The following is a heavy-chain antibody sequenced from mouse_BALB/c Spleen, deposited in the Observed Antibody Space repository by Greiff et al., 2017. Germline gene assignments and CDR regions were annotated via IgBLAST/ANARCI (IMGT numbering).Heavy chain of an antibody. J-gene: IGHJ1*01. Sequence: QVQLQQSGPELVRPGASVKMSCNASGYTFTSYWMHWVKQSPGQGLEWIGMIDPSNSDNRLNQKFKDKATLNVNKSSNTDYMQLSSLTSEDSAVYYCARGVKYFDVWGAGTTVTVSA. CDR2: IDPSNSDN. CDR3: ARGVKYFDV. D-gene: IGHD2-1*01. V-gene: IGHV1S127*01. CDR1: GYTFTSYW.